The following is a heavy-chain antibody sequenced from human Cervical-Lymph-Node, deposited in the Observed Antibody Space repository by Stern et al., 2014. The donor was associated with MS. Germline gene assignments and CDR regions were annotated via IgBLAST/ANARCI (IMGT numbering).Heavy chain of an antibody. D-gene: IGHD6-13*01. CDR2: INPNSGGT. V-gene: IGHV1-2*02. J-gene: IGHJ5*02. Sequence: VQLVESGAEVKKPGASVKVSCKASGYTFTGYYMHWMRQTPGQGLEWMGWINPNSGGTNYAQKFQGRVTMTRDTSIRTAYMELSRLRSDDTAVYYCARDQAAAVHSSNWFDPWGQGTLVTVSS. CDR3: ARDQAAAVHSSNWFDP. CDR1: GYTFTGYY.